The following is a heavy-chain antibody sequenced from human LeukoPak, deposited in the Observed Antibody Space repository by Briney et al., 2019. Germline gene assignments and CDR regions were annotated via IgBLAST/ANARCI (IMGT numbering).Heavy chain of an antibody. Sequence: GSSEKVSCKASGYTFTSYYMHWVRQAPGQGLEWMGIINPSGGSTSYAQKFQGRVTMTRDTSTGKVYMDLSRLRSEDTAVYYCARDESRDGYNSGDYWGQGTLVTVSS. CDR2: INPSGGST. V-gene: IGHV1-46*03. D-gene: IGHD5-24*01. J-gene: IGHJ4*02. CDR1: GYTFTSYY. CDR3: ARDESRDGYNSGDY.